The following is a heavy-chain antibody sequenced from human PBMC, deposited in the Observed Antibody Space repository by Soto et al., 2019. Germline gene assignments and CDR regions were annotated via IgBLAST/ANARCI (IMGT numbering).Heavy chain of an antibody. V-gene: IGHV1-69*01. CDR2: FIPIFGTT. CDR3: TRDRGRRYNDGRGYYYSAY. CDR1: GGTFSSYA. J-gene: IGHJ4*02. Sequence: QVHLVQSGAEVKKPGSSVKVSCKASGGTFSSYAISWVRQAPGQGLEWMGGFIPIFGTTNYAQKFQGRVTITADESPSTAYMELSRLRSEDTAVYYCTRDRGRRYNDGRGYYYSAYWGQGTLVNVSS. D-gene: IGHD3-22*01.